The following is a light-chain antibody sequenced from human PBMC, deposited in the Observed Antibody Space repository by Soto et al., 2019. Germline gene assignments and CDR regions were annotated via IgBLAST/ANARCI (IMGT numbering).Light chain of an antibody. J-gene: IGLJ2*01. CDR1: SSNIGGGYD. V-gene: IGLV1-40*01. Sequence: QSVLTQPPSVSGAPGQRVTISCTGSSSNIGGGYDVHWYQQVPGTAPKLLIYGNINRPSGVPDRFSGSKSGTSASLAITGLQADDAADYYCQSYDSSLTVVFGGGTKLTVL. CDR2: GNI. CDR3: QSYDSSLTVV.